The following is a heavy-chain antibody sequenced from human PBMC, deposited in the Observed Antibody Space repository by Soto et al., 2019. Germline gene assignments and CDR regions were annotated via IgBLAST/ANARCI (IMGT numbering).Heavy chain of an antibody. CDR1: GFSLSTPGVG. J-gene: IGHJ4*02. V-gene: IGHV2-5*01. Sequence: SGPTLVNPTQTLTLTCTFSGFSLSTPGVGVNWIRQPPGKALEWLALIYWHDDKRYSPSLKSRLTITKDTSKNQVVLTMANMDPVDTATYYCAHRGGATVGLYYFDYWCQGALVTVSS. CDR3: AHRGGATVGLYYFDY. CDR2: IYWHDDK. D-gene: IGHD3-16*01.